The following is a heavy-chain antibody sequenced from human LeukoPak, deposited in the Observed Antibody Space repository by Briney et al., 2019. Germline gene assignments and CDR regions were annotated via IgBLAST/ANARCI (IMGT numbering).Heavy chain of an antibody. CDR1: GYSFNDKY. D-gene: IGHD5-24*01. J-gene: IGHJ3*02. CDR3: ARGQFWDLDMATKHDAFDI. Sequence: ASVKVSCKASGYSFNDKYLHWVRQAPGQGLEWMGIINPSGGSTSYAQKFQGRVTMTRDMSTSTVYMELSSLKSEDTAVYYCARGQFWDLDMATKHDAFDIWGQGTTVTVSS. V-gene: IGHV1-46*02. CDR2: INPSGGST.